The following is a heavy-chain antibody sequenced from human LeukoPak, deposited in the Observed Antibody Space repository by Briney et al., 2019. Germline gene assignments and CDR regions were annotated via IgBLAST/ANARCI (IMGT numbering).Heavy chain of an antibody. CDR2: INHSGST. Sequence: PSETLSLTCAVYGGSFSGYYWSWIRQPPGKGLEWIGEINHSGSTNYNPSLKSRVTISVDTSKNQFSLKLSSVTAADTAVYYCAAGYYDILTGYYPLDYWGQGTLVTVSS. V-gene: IGHV4-34*01. D-gene: IGHD3-9*01. J-gene: IGHJ4*02. CDR1: GGSFSGYY. CDR3: AAGYYDILTGYYPLDY.